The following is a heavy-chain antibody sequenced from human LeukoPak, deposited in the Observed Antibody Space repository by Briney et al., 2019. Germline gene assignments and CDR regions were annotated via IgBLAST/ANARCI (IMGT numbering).Heavy chain of an antibody. CDR1: GFTFSSYW. D-gene: IGHD6-19*01. CDR2: IKEDGSEK. Sequence: GGSLRLSCAASGFTFSSYWMSWVRQAPGKGLEWVANIKEDGSEKYYVYSVKGRFTISRDNANNLLYLQMNSLRAEDTAVYYCARHGRQWLVPFDYWGQGTLVTVSS. J-gene: IGHJ4*02. V-gene: IGHV3-7*01. CDR3: ARHGRQWLVPFDY.